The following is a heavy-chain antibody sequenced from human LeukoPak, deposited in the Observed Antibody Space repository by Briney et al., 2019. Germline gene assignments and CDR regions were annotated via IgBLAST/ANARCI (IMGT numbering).Heavy chain of an antibody. V-gene: IGHV4-59*01. J-gene: IGHJ3*02. CDR3: ARDRPPWRGSGSRDAFDI. D-gene: IGHD3-10*01. CDR2: IYYSGST. Sequence: SETLSLTCTVSGVSISSYYWSWIRQPPGKGLEWIGYIYYSGSTNYNPSLKSRVTISIDTSKNQFSLKLSSVTAADTAVYYCARDRPPWRGSGSRDAFDIWGQGTMVTVSS. CDR1: GVSISSYY.